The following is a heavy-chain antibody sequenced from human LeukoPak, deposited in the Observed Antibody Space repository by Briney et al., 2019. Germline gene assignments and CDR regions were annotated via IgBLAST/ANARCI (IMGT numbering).Heavy chain of an antibody. CDR3: ARKVAGHFDY. CDR1: GASISSYY. V-gene: IGHV3-53*01. CDR2: LYPNGNT. J-gene: IGHJ4*02. Sequence: ETLSLTCTVSGASISSYYWSWVRQAPGKGLEWVSLLYPNGNTHYADSVKGRFTISRDNSKNTLYLQMNSLRAEDTAVYYCARKVAGHFDYWGQGTLVTVSS. D-gene: IGHD6-19*01.